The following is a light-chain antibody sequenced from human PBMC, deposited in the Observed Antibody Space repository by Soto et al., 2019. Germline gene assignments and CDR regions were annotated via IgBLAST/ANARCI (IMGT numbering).Light chain of an antibody. CDR3: QQYDNWPHT. V-gene: IGKV3-15*01. Sequence: EMVMTQSPATLSVSPGERATLSCRASQTLSRNLAWYQQQPGQAPRLLIYRASTRATGIPARFSGSGSGTDFTLTISSLQSEDFAVYYCQQYDNWPHTFGQGTKLEIK. J-gene: IGKJ2*01. CDR2: RAS. CDR1: QTLSRN.